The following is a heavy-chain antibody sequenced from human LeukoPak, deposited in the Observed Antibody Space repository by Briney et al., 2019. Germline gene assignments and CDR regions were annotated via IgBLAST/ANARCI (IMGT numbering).Heavy chain of an antibody. D-gene: IGHD6-19*01. CDR2: ISWDGGST. CDR3: AKDASESGWYGASGEFHY. Sequence: GGSLRLSCAASGFTFDDYAMHWVRQAPGKGLEWVSLISWDGGSTYYADSVKGRFTISRDNSENSLYLQMNSLRAEDTALYYCAKDASESGWYGASGEFHYWGQGTLVTVSS. CDR1: GFTFDDYA. V-gene: IGHV3-43D*03. J-gene: IGHJ4*02.